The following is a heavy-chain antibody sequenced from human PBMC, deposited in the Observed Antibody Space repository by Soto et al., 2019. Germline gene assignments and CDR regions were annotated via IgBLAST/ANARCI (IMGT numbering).Heavy chain of an antibody. CDR3: ATGPFRRPGHYYGMDV. J-gene: IGHJ6*02. Sequence: ASVKVSCKASGGTFSSYAISWVRQAPGQGLEWMGGIIPIFGTANYAQKFQGRVTITADESTSTAYMELSSLRSEDTAVYYCATGPFRRPGHYYGMDVWGQGTTVTVSS. CDR2: IIPIFGTA. CDR1: GGTFSSYA. V-gene: IGHV1-69*13.